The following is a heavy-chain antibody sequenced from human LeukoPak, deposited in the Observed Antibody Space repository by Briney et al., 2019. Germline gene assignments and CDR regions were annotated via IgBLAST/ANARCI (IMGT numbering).Heavy chain of an antibody. CDR2: IYFTGST. J-gene: IGHJ4*02. D-gene: IGHD6-13*01. CDR1: GDSVSSSSYY. CDR3: ARDHSSSSEDY. V-gene: IGHV4-39*02. Sequence: SETLSLTCSVSGDSVSSSSYYWGWIRQPPGKGLEWIGSIYFTGSTYYNPSLKSRVTISVDTSKNHFSLKLNSATAADTAVYYCARDHSSSSEDYWGQGTLVTVSS.